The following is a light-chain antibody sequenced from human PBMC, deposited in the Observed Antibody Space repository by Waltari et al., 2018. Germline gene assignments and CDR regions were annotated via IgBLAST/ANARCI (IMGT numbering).Light chain of an antibody. CDR1: QSVSSTY. CDR2: GAS. Sequence: EIVLTQSPGTLSLSPGERATLSCRTSQSVSSTYIAWYQQKPGQTPRLLIYGASNRATGIPDRFSGSGSGTDFTLTIRRLEPEDSAVYYCQQYVSSPLTFGGGTKVEIK. V-gene: IGKV3-20*01. CDR3: QQYVSSPLT. J-gene: IGKJ4*01.